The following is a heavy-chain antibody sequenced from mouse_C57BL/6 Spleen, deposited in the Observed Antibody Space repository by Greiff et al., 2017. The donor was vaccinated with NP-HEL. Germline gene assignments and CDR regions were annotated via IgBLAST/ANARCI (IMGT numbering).Heavy chain of an antibody. Sequence: QVQLQQSGAELVRPGTSVKVSCKASGYAFTNYLIEWVKQRPGQGLEWIGVINPGSGGTNYNEKFKGKATLTADKSSSTAYMQLSSLTSEDSAVYFGARKRGIYDGSIAYWGQGTLVTVSA. D-gene: IGHD2-3*01. V-gene: IGHV1-54*01. CDR1: GYAFTNYL. J-gene: IGHJ3*01. CDR2: INPGSGGT. CDR3: ARKRGIYDGSIAY.